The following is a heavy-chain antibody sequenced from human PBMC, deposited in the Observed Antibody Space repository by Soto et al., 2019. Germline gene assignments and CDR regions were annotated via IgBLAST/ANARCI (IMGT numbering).Heavy chain of an antibody. CDR2: IYHSGRT. Sequence: LETLSLTCAVSGYSIRSGYYWGWIRQPPGKGLEWIGSIYHSGRTYYNPSLKSRVTISVDTSKKQVSLKLTSVTDADTAVYYCARGGEDEYFRYWGQGTLVTVSS. J-gene: IGHJ1*01. CDR3: ARGGEDEYFRY. V-gene: IGHV4-38-2*01. CDR1: GYSIRSGYY.